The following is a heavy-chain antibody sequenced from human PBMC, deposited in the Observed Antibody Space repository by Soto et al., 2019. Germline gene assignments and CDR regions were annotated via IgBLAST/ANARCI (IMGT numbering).Heavy chain of an antibody. CDR1: GGTFSSYT. D-gene: IGHD6-13*01. J-gene: IGHJ4*02. Sequence: QVKLVQSGAEVKKPGSSVKVSCKASGGTFSSYTISWVRQAPGQGLEWMGRIIPILGIANYAQKFQGRATITAVKSTSTAYMERSSLRSEDTDVYYCARDRGYSSSRGGTGVEYWGQGTLVTVSS. V-gene: IGHV1-69*08. CDR2: IIPILGIA. CDR3: ARDRGYSSSRGGTGVEY.